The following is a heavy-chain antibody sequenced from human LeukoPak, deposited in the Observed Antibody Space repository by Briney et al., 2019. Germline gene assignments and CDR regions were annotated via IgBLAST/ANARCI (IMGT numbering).Heavy chain of an antibody. CDR3: ARRGLSIAARREAFDI. CDR1: GYRYTNDW. J-gene: IGHJ3*02. D-gene: IGHD6-6*01. Sequence: GESLKISCRVSGYRYTNDWIGWVRQMPGKGLEWVGIIYPDDSDTRYSPSFEGQVTISADKSINTAYLQWSSLKASDTAMYYCARRGLSIAARREAFDIWGQGTMVTVSS. CDR2: IYPDDSDT. V-gene: IGHV5-51*01.